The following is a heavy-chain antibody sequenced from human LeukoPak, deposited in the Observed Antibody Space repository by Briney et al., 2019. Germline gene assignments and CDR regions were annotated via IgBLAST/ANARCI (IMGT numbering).Heavy chain of an antibody. J-gene: IGHJ4*02. CDR1: GFTFSNYA. V-gene: IGHV3-23*01. CDR2: ISGSGGSI. Sequence: PGGSLRLSCAASGFTFSNYAMSWVRQAPGKGLEWVSAISGSGGSIYYADSVKGRFTISRDNSKNTLYLQMNSLRAEDTALYYCAKDISSSWAKYYFDYWGQGTLVTVSS. D-gene: IGHD6-13*01. CDR3: AKDISSSWAKYYFDY.